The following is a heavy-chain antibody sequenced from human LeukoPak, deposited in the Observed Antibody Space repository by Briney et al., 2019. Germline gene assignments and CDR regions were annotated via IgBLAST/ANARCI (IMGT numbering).Heavy chain of an antibody. Sequence: PGGSMRPSCAASGSTFSSYAMSWDRQAPGKGLGWVSAISCSGGSTYYADSVKGRFTISRDNSKNTLYLQMNSLRAEDTAVYYCAKRETYYYGSGSYFLYWGQGTLVTVSS. CDR1: GSTFSSYA. J-gene: IGHJ4*02. CDR3: AKRETYYYGSGSYFLY. V-gene: IGHV3-23*01. D-gene: IGHD3-10*01. CDR2: ISCSGGST.